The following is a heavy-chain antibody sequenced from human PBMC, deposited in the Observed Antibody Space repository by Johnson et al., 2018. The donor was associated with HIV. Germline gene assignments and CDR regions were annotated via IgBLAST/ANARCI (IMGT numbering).Heavy chain of an antibody. V-gene: IGHV3-23*04. CDR1: GFTFNTYW. CDR3: ANSLLFDAFNI. CDR2: ISGGEDDT. Sequence: VQLVESGGGLVQPGGSLRLSCAASGFTFNTYWMTWVRQVPGKGLEWVSFISGGEDDTYYADSVKGRFTISRDNSKNTFYLQMNSLRVEDTAIYYCANSLLFDAFNIWGQGTMVTVSS. J-gene: IGHJ3*02.